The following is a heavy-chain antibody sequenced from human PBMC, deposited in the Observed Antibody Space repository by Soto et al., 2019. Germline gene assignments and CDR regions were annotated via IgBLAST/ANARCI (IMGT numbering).Heavy chain of an antibody. CDR3: ASILAAPYYYYGMDV. Sequence: GESLKISCKGSGYSFTSYWIGWVRQMLGKGLEWMGIIYPGDSDTRYSPSFQGQVTISADKSISTAYLQWSSLKASDTAMYYCASILAAPYYYYGMDVWGQGTTVTVSS. J-gene: IGHJ6*02. V-gene: IGHV5-51*01. CDR2: IYPGDSDT. CDR1: GYSFTSYW. D-gene: IGHD6-13*01.